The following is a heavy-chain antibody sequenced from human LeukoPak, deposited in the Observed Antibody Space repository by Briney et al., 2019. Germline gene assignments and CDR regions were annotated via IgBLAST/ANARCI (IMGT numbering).Heavy chain of an antibody. D-gene: IGHD3-22*01. J-gene: IGHJ4*02. CDR3: ARSHYYYDSSGYSYFDY. CDR1: GGTFSSYA. Sequence: ASVKVSCKASGGTFSSYAISGVRQAPGQGLEWMGRIIPILGIANYAQKFQGRVTITADKSTSTAYMELSSLRSEDTAVYYCARSHYYYDSSGYSYFDYWGQGTLVTVSS. V-gene: IGHV1-69*04. CDR2: IIPILGIA.